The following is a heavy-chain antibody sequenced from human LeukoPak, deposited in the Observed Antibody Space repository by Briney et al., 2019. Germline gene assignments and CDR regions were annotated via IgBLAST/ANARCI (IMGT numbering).Heavy chain of an antibody. D-gene: IGHD6-19*01. CDR1: GVSTTNGIYY. Sequence: SETLSLTCTVSGVSTTNGIYYWAWIRQPPGKGLEWIGSVHNVGSTSYNLSLRSRVTMSIDTSKNQFSLRLNSVTAADTAVYYCARHAEYNSGWHFYLDHWGQGILVTVSS. CDR2: VHNVGST. CDR3: ARHAEYNSGWHFYLDH. V-gene: IGHV4-39*01. J-gene: IGHJ4*02.